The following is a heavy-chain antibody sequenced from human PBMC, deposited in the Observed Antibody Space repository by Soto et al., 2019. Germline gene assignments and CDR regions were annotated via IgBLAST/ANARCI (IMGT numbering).Heavy chain of an antibody. CDR1: GGSISSSSYY. CDR3: ASNLGYCSSTSCPGGWFDP. CDR2: IYYSGST. D-gene: IGHD2-2*01. J-gene: IGHJ5*02. Sequence: SETLSLTCTVSGGSISSSSYYWGWIRQPPGKGLEWIGSIYYSGSTYYNPSLKSRVTISVDTSKNQFSLKLSSVTAADTAVYYCASNLGYCSSTSCPGGWFDPWGQGTLVTVSS. V-gene: IGHV4-39*01.